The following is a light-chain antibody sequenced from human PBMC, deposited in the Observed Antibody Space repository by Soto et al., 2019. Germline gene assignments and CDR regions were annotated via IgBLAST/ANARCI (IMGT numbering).Light chain of an antibody. J-gene: IGLJ1*01. Sequence: QSVLAQPASVSGSPGQSITISCTGTSSDVGGYNYVSWYQQHPGKAPKLMIYDASNRPSGVSNRFSGSKSGNTASLTISGLQAKDEADYFCSSYTSSGTYVFGTGTKVTVL. CDR2: DAS. CDR3: SSYTSSGTYV. V-gene: IGLV2-14*01. CDR1: SSDVGGYNY.